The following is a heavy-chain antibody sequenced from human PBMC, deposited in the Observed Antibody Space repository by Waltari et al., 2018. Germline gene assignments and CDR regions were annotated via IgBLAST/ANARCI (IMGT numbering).Heavy chain of an antibody. CDR1: GGSIRDYY. CDR2: IYYSGST. Sequence: QVQLQESGPGLVKPSETLSLTCTVSGGSIRDYYWSWIRQPPGKGLDWIGYIYYSGSTNYHPSLTSRVTISVDTSKNQFSLKLTSVTAADTAVYYCARGGHWADYWGQGTLVTVSS. V-gene: IGHV4-59*01. J-gene: IGHJ4*02. D-gene: IGHD7-27*01. CDR3: ARGGHWADY.